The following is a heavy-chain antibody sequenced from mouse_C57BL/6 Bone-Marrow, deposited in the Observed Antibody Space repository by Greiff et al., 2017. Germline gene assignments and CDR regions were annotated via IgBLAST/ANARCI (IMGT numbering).Heavy chain of an antibody. CDR1: GYTFTSYW. Sequence: VQLQQPGAELVKPGASVKLSCKASGYTFTSYWMHWVKQRPGRGLEWIGRIDPNSGGTKYNEKFKSKATLTVDKHSSTAYMKLSSLTSKESAVYYCARWGFYYYGSSLYYYAMDYWGQGTSVTVSS. CDR2: IDPNSGGT. V-gene: IGHV1-72*01. CDR3: ARWGFYYYGSSLYYYAMDY. D-gene: IGHD1-1*01. J-gene: IGHJ4*01.